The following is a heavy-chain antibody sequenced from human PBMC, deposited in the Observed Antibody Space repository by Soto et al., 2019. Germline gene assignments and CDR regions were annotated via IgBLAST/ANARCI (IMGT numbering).Heavy chain of an antibody. CDR2: IYYSGST. D-gene: IGHD4-17*01. CDR3: ARHVRAATVTTYFDY. J-gene: IGHJ4*02. CDR1: GGSISSYY. Sequence: SETLSLTCTVSGGSISSYYWSWIRQPPGKGLEWIGYIYYSGSTNYNPSLKSRVTISVDTSKNQFSLKLSSVTAADTAVYYCARHVRAATVTTYFDYWGQGTLVTVSS. V-gene: IGHV4-59*08.